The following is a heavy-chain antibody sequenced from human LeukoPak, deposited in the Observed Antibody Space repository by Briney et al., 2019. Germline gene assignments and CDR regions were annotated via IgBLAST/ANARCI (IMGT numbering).Heavy chain of an antibody. Sequence: GGSLRLSCAASGFIVSNNHMSWVRQAPGKGLEWVSIIYPGGSTYYADSVKGRFTFSRDVSKNTPYFLQMNSLRAEDTALYYCARFRMTLDAFDIWGQGTMVTVSS. CDR1: GFIVSNNH. J-gene: IGHJ3*02. CDR2: IYPGGST. D-gene: IGHD2-15*01. CDR3: ARFRMTLDAFDI. V-gene: IGHV3-53*01.